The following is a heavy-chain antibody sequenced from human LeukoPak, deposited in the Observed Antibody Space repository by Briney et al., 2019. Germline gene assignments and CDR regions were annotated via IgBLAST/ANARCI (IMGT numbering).Heavy chain of an antibody. CDR2: IYYSGST. CDR1: GGSLTSSSYY. CDR3: ARDVTAAFDY. Sequence: SETLSLTCTVSGGSLTSSSYYWGWIRQPPGKGLEWIGSIYYSGSTYYKSSLKSRVTISVDTSKNQFSLKLSSVTAADTAVYYCARDVTAAFDYWGQGTLVTVSS. J-gene: IGHJ4*02. D-gene: IGHD6-13*01. V-gene: IGHV4-39*07.